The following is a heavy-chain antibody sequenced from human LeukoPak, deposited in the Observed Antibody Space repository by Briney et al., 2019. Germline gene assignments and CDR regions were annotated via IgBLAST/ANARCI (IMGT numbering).Heavy chain of an antibody. CDR1: GYTFIGYY. J-gene: IGHJ4*02. D-gene: IGHD6-13*01. CDR3: ARGVRQLETPDYFDY. Sequence: ASVKVSCKASGYTFIGYYMHWVRQAPGQGLEWMGWINPNSGGTNYAQKFQGWVTMTRDTSTSTAYMELSRLRSDDTAVYYCARGVRQLETPDYFDYWGQGTLVTVSS. CDR2: INPNSGGT. V-gene: IGHV1-2*04.